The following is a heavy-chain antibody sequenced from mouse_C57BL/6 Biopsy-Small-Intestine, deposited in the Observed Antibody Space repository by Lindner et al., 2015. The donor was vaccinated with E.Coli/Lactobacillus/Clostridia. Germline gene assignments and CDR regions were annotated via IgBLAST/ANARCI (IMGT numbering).Heavy chain of an antibody. V-gene: IGHV3-1*01. Sequence: VQLQESGPGMVKPSQSLSLTCTVTDYSITSGYDWHWIRHFPGNKLEWMGYISYSGSTNYNPSLKSRISITHDTSKNHFFLKLNSVTTEDTATYYCARGYYGSTYGYYFDFWGQGTTLTVSS. CDR1: DYSITSGYD. CDR3: ARGYYGSTYGYYFDF. J-gene: IGHJ2*01. CDR2: ISYSGST. D-gene: IGHD1-1*01.